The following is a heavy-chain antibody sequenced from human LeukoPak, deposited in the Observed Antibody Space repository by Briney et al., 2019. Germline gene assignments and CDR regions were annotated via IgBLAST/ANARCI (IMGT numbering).Heavy chain of an antibody. Sequence: ASVKVSCKASGYTFTSYDINWVRQATGQGLEWMGWMNPNSANAGYAQKFQGRVTMTRDTSMTTAYMELSSLRSEDTAVYYCARDLTSTSNWEFDYWGQGTLVIVSS. CDR3: ARDLTSTSNWEFDY. CDR1: GYTFTSYD. D-gene: IGHD1-26*01. CDR2: MNPNSANA. J-gene: IGHJ4*02. V-gene: IGHV1-8*01.